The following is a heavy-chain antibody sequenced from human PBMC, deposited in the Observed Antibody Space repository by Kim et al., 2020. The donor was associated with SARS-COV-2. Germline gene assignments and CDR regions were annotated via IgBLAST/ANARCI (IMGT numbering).Heavy chain of an antibody. CDR2: TYYRSRWLN. V-gene: IGHV6-1*01. J-gene: IGHJ4*02. D-gene: IGHD6-13*01. CDR1: GDSVSSNIAT. CDR3: ARAAGGPSGLDF. Sequence: SQTLSLTCVISGDSVSSNIATWNWVRQSPSRGLEWLGRTYYRSRWLNEYATSVKSRITINPDTPKNQFSLQLSSVTPEDTALYYCARAAGGPSGLDFWGQVTMAT.